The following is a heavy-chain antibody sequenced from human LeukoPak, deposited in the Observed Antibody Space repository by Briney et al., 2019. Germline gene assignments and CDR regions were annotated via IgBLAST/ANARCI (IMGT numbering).Heavy chain of an antibody. CDR1: GFTFTSSA. CDR3: AAVRGGDCYSHWDY. V-gene: IGHV1-58*01. D-gene: IGHD2-21*02. J-gene: IGHJ4*02. Sequence: GASVKVSCKASGFTFTSSAVQWVRQARGQRLEWIGWIVVGSGNTNYAQKFQERVTITRDMSTSTAYMELSSLRSEDTAVYYCAAVRGGDCYSHWDYWSQGTLVTVSS. CDR2: IVVGSGNT.